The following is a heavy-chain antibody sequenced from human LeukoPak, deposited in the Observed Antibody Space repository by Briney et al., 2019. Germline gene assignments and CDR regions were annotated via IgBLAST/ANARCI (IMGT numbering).Heavy chain of an antibody. Sequence: SETLSLTCAVYGGPFGVYYWSWVRQPPGKGLEWIGEINHSGSTNYNPSLKSRVTISVDTSKNHFSLKLSSVTAADTVVYYCAGPGAGDLDYWGQGTLVTVSS. D-gene: IGHD3-10*01. CDR3: AGPGAGDLDY. CDR2: INHSGST. J-gene: IGHJ4*02. CDR1: GGPFGVYY. V-gene: IGHV4-34*01.